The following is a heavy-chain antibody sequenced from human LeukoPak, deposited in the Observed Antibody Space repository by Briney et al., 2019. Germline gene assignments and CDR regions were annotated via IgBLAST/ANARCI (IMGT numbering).Heavy chain of an antibody. CDR2: IIPIFGTA. D-gene: IGHD6-19*01. Sequence: SVKVSCKASGGTFSSYAISWVRQAPGQGLEWMGGIIPIFGTANYAQKFQGRVTITADESTSTAYMELSSLRSEDTAVYYCATAPTQWLELDYWGQGTLVTVSS. CDR1: GGTFSSYA. V-gene: IGHV1-69*13. CDR3: ATAPTQWLELDY. J-gene: IGHJ4*02.